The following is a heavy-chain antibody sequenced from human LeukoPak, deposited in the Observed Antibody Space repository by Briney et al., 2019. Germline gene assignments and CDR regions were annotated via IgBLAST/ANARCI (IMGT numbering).Heavy chain of an antibody. Sequence: GPTVKVSCKASGGTFSSYAISWVRQAPGQGLEWMGGIIPIFGTANYAQKFQGRVTITTDESTSTAYMGLSSLRSEDTAVYYCARAPSDYYDSSGYYLRLTDWGQGTLVTVSS. D-gene: IGHD3-22*01. CDR3: ARAPSDYYDSSGYYLRLTD. CDR1: GGTFSSYA. V-gene: IGHV1-69*05. J-gene: IGHJ4*02. CDR2: IIPIFGTA.